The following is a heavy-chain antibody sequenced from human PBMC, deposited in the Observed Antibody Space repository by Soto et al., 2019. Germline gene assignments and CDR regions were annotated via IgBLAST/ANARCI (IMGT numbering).Heavy chain of an antibody. Sequence: RVASVKVSCKASGGTFSSYAISWVRQAPGQGLEWMGGIVPIFGTANYAQKFQGRVTITADESTSTAYMELSSLRSEDTAVYYCARGYCSSTSCYSYYYYYYGMDVWGQGTTVTVSS. J-gene: IGHJ6*02. D-gene: IGHD2-2*01. CDR3: ARGYCSSTSCYSYYYYYYGMDV. CDR1: GGTFSSYA. CDR2: IVPIFGTA. V-gene: IGHV1-69*13.